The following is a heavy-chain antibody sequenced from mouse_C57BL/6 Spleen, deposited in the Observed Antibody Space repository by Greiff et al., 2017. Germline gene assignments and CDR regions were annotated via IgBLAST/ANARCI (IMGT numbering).Heavy chain of an antibody. CDR1: GYTFTSYW. CDR3: ARGRVTTTYFDY. V-gene: IGHV1-61*01. J-gene: IGHJ2*01. Sequence: QVQLQQPGAELVRPGSSVKLSCKASGYTFTSYWMDWVKQRPGQGLEWIGNIYPSDSETHYNQKFKDKATLTVDKSSSTAYMQLSSLTSEDSAVYYCARGRVTTTYFDYWGQGTTLTVS. CDR2: IYPSDSET. D-gene: IGHD2-12*01.